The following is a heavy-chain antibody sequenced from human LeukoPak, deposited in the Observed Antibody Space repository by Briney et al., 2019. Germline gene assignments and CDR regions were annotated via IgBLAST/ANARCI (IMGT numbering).Heavy chain of an antibody. V-gene: IGHV3-7*01. J-gene: IGHJ3*02. Sequence: GGSLRLSCGASGFTLSTYWMSWVRQAPGKGLEWVANIKQDGSEKYYVDSVKGRFTISRDNAKNSLYLQMNSLRAEDTAVYYCAREDTYHGAFDIWGQGIMVTVSS. CDR1: GFTLSTYW. D-gene: IGHD2-2*01. CDR2: IKQDGSEK. CDR3: AREDTYHGAFDI.